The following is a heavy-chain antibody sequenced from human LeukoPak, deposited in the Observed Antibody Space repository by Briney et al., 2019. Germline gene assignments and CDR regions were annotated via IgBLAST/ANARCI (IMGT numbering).Heavy chain of an antibody. CDR3: AREKPFYDSSGYYYPIVFDY. CDR2: INWNGGST. D-gene: IGHD3-22*01. Sequence: GGSLRLSCAASGFTFDDYGMSWVRQAPGKGLERVSGINWNGGSTGYADSVKGRFTIARDNAKNSLYLQMNSLRAEDTALYYCAREKPFYDSSGYYYPIVFDYWGQGTLVTVSS. V-gene: IGHV3-20*04. CDR1: GFTFDDYG. J-gene: IGHJ4*02.